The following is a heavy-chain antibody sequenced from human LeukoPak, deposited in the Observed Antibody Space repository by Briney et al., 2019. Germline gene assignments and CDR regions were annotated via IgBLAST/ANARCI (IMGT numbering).Heavy chain of an antibody. D-gene: IGHD3-22*01. CDR3: ARVGRPYYYDSSGSDAFDY. J-gene: IGHJ4*02. V-gene: IGHV4-61*08. CDR2: IYYSGST. CDR1: GGSISSGGYY. Sequence: SQTQSLTSTVSGGSISSGGYYWSWIRQPPGKGLEWTGYIYYSGSTNYNPSLKSRVTISVDTSKNQFSLKLSSVTAADTAVYYCARVGRPYYYDSSGSDAFDYWGQGTLVTVSS.